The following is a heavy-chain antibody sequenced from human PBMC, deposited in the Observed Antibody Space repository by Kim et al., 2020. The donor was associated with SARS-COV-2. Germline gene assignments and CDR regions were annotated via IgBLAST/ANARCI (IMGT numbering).Heavy chain of an antibody. CDR3: TTEDDSLGYYHIIYY. CDR1: GFTVSDAW. J-gene: IGHJ6*01. D-gene: IGHD3-22*01. V-gene: IGHV3-15*01. CDR2: IKSNNDGGTT. Sequence: GGSLRLSCAASGFTVSDAWMSWVRQAPGKGLEWVGHIKSNNDGGTTEYAAPVKGRFTISRDDSKSTLYLQMNSLRTEDTAIYYCTTEDDSLGYYHIIYY.